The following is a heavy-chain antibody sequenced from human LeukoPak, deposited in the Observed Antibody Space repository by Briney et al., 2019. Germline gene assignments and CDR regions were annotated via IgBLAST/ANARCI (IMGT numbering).Heavy chain of an antibody. V-gene: IGHV3-23*01. CDR3: ARAREYSSSPFDP. D-gene: IGHD6-6*01. Sequence: SAISGTGGSTYYADSVKGRFTISRDNSKNTLYLQMNSLRAEDTAVYYCARAREYSSSPFDPWGQGTLVTVSS. CDR2: ISGTGGST. J-gene: IGHJ5*02.